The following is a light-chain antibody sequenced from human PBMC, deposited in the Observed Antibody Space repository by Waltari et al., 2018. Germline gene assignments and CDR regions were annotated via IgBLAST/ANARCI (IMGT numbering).Light chain of an antibody. Sequence: DIQMTQSPSSLSASVGERVTITCRARENVNNYLNWYQQKPGKAPKLLIFRASTLQSGVPSRFSGSVSGTDYTFTISSLQSEDVATYYCQHNYGSPRTFGQGTKVEIK. CDR2: RAS. CDR1: ENVNNY. CDR3: QHNYGSPRT. J-gene: IGKJ1*01. V-gene: IGKV1-39*01.